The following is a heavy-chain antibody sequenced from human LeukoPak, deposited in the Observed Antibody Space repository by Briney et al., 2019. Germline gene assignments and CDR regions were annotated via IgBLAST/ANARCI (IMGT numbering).Heavy chain of an antibody. J-gene: IGHJ4*02. D-gene: IGHD6-19*01. V-gene: IGHV4-34*01. CDR2: INHSGST. CDR3: ARARSPNIAVAGACFDY. CDR1: GGSFSGYY. Sequence: SETLSLTCAVYGGSFSGYYWSWIRQPPGKGLEWIGEINHSGSTNYNPSLKSRVTISVDTSKNQFSLKLNSVTAADTAVYYCARARSPNIAVAGACFDYWGQGTLVTVSS.